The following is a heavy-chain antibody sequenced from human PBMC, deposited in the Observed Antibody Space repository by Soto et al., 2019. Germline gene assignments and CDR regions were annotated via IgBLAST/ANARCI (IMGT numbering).Heavy chain of an antibody. Sequence: ASVKVSCKASGYTFNSYGISWVRQAPGQGLEWMGWISAYNGNTNYAQKLQGRVTMTTDTSTSTAYMELRSLRSDDTAVYYCARGSLLWFGDPLGYWGQGTLVTVSS. J-gene: IGHJ4*02. V-gene: IGHV1-18*01. CDR2: ISAYNGNT. CDR3: ARGSLLWFGDPLGY. CDR1: GYTFNSYG. D-gene: IGHD3-10*01.